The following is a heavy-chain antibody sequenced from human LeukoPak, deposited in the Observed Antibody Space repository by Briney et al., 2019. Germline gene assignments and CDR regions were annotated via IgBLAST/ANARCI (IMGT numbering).Heavy chain of an antibody. D-gene: IGHD3-16*01. CDR3: AKDEATSGGGLAS. Sequence: PGGSLRLSCAASGFTVSGTHMSWVRHTPGKGLEWVSAMYTGGTTYYADSVQGRFTISRDNSKNTLYLQMNSLRAEDTAVYYCAKDEATSGGGLASWGQGTLVTVSS. CDR1: GFTVSGTH. V-gene: IGHV3-53*01. CDR2: MYTGGTT. J-gene: IGHJ4*02.